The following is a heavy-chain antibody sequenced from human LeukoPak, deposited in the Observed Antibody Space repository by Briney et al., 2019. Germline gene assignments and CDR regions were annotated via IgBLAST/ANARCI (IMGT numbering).Heavy chain of an antibody. V-gene: IGHV3-48*01. J-gene: IGHJ4*02. CDR1: GFTFSSYS. CDR2: ISSSSSTI. Sequence: GGSLRLSCAASGFTFSSYSMNWVRQAPGKGLEWVSYISSSSSTIYYADSVKGRFTISRDNSKNTLYLQMNSLRAEDTAVYYCAANYYNSQLYWGQGTLVTVSS. CDR3: AANYYNSQLY. D-gene: IGHD2/OR15-2a*01.